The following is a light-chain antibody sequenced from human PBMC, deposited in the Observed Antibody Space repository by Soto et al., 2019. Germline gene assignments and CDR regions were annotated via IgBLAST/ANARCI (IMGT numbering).Light chain of an antibody. Sequence: ETVLTQSPATLSLSPGERATLSCRASQTIRSNYLAWYRQTPDQAPSLLIYGASNRATGIADRFSGSGSGTDFTLIISRLEPEDFALYYCQQYGSSPWTFGQGTKVEIK. V-gene: IGKV3-20*01. CDR1: QTIRSNY. CDR2: GAS. J-gene: IGKJ1*01. CDR3: QQYGSSPWT.